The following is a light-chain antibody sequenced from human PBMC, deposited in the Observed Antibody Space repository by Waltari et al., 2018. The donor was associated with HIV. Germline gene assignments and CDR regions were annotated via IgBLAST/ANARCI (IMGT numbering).Light chain of an antibody. Sequence: QSALTQPASVSGSPGQSITISCTGTSSDVGGYNYVSWYQQHPDKAPKLMIFEVSNRPSGVSNRFSVSKSVNTASLTISGLQAEDEADYYCSSYTTRSTPDPNWVFGGGTKLTVL. CDR3: SSYTTRSTPDPNWV. CDR2: EVS. J-gene: IGLJ3*02. CDR1: SSDVGGYNY. V-gene: IGLV2-14*01.